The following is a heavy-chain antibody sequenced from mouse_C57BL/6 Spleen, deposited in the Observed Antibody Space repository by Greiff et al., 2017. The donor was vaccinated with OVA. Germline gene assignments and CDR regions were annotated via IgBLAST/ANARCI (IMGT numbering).Heavy chain of an antibody. J-gene: IGHJ3*01. Sequence: EVKLVESGGGLVQPGGSLKLSCAASGFTFSDYYMYWVRQTPEKRLEWVAYISNGGGSTYYPDTVKGRFTISRDNAKNTLYLQMSRLKSEDTAMYYCARPSTIYYDYVGGFAYWGQGTLVTVSA. CDR3: ARPSTIYYDYVGGFAY. CDR1: GFTFSDYY. CDR2: ISNGGGST. D-gene: IGHD2-4*01. V-gene: IGHV5-12*01.